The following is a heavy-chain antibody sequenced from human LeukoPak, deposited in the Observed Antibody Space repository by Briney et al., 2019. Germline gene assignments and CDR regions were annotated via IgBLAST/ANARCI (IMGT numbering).Heavy chain of an antibody. V-gene: IGHV4-34*01. CDR3: ARGPLRGVLDY. CDR2: IDHSGST. Sequence: SETLSLTCAVYGGSFSGYYWTWIRQPPGKGLERIGEIDHSGSTNYNPSLKSRVTISVDTSKNQFSLKLSSVTAADAAVYYCARGPLRGVLDYWGQGTLVTVSS. D-gene: IGHD3-10*01. J-gene: IGHJ4*02. CDR1: GGSFSGYY.